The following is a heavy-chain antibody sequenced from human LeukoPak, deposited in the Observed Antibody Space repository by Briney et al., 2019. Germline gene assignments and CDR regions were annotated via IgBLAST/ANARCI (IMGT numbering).Heavy chain of an antibody. CDR3: AKRPRDTMTAAEN. CDR2: LTGGGGSA. Sequence: PGGSLRLSCAASGFTFSNYAMSWVRQAPGKGLEWVSGLTGGGGSAKYADSVKGRFTISRDNSKNTFYLQMDGLRAEDTAVYYCAKRPRDTMTAAENWGQGALVTVSS. D-gene: IGHD6-13*01. J-gene: IGHJ4*02. V-gene: IGHV3-23*01. CDR1: GFTFSNYA.